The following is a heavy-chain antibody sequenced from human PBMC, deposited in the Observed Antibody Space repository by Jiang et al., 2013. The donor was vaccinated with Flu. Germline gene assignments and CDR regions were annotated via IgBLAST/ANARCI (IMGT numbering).Heavy chain of an antibody. J-gene: IGHJ6*02. Sequence: SLTCAVYGGSFSGYYWSWIRQPPGKGLEWIGEINHSGSTNYNPSLKSRVTISVDTSKNQFSLKLSSVTAADTAVYYCARLPAYLYYYYGMDVWGQGTTVTVSS. D-gene: IGHD2-2*01. CDR1: GGSFSGYY. CDR3: ARLPAYLYYYYGMDV. V-gene: IGHV4-34*01. CDR2: INHSGST.